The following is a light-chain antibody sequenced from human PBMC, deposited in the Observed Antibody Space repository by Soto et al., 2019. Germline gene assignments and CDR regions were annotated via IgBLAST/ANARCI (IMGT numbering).Light chain of an antibody. J-gene: IGKJ5*01. CDR2: GAS. CDR3: QQYGGSPRIT. Sequence: EIVLTQSQVPLSLSPGERATLSCSASERLSSVYLAWYQQRPGQPPRLLIYGASNRATGTPDRFSGSGSGTDFTLIINRLEPEDVAIYYCQQYGGSPRITFGQGTRLEIK. V-gene: IGKV3-20*01. CDR1: ERLSSVY.